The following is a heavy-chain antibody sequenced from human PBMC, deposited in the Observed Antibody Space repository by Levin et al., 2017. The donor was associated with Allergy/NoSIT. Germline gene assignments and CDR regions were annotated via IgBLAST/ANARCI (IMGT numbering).Heavy chain of an antibody. J-gene: IGHJ3*02. Sequence: SVKVSCKASGGTFSSYAISWVRQAPGQGLEWMGRIIPILGIANYAQKFQGRVTITADKSTSTAYMELSSLRSEDTAVYYCAREVSSTYNWNDLGAFDIWGQGTMVTVSS. D-gene: IGHD1-1*01. V-gene: IGHV1-69*04. CDR3: AREVSSTYNWNDLGAFDI. CDR1: GGTFSSYA. CDR2: IIPILGIA.